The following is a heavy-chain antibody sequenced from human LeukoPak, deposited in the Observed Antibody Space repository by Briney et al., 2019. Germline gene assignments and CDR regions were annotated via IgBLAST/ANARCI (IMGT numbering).Heavy chain of an antibody. V-gene: IGHV3-21*01. CDR1: GFTFSSYS. Sequence: GGSLRLSCAASGFTFSSYSMNWVRQAPGKGLEWVSSISSSSSYIYYADSVKGRFTTSRDNAKNSLYLQMNSLRAEDTAVYYCARDSVVATIVDWFDPWGQGTLVTVSS. CDR3: ARDSVVATIVDWFDP. CDR2: ISSSSSYI. D-gene: IGHD5-12*01. J-gene: IGHJ5*02.